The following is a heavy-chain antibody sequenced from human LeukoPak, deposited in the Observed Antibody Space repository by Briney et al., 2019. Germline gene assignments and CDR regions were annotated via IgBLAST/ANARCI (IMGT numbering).Heavy chain of an antibody. CDR1: GYSISSGYY. Sequence: SETLSLTCTVSGYSISSGYYWGWIRQPPGKGLEWIGSIYHSGSTYYNPSLKSRVTISVDRSKNQFSLKLSSVTAADTAVYYCAREGFRYSSSSAQFDYWGQGTLVTVSS. J-gene: IGHJ4*02. D-gene: IGHD6-6*01. V-gene: IGHV4-38-2*02. CDR2: IYHSGST. CDR3: AREGFRYSSSSAQFDY.